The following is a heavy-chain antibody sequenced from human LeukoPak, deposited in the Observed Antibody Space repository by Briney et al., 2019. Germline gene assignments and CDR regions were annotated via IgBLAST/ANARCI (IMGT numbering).Heavy chain of an antibody. Sequence: GGSLRLSCAASGFTFTSYGMHWVRQAPGKGLEWVTFIRFDGNNKDYGNSAKGRFTISRDNAKNTLYLQMNSLRAEDTAVYYCARHREFFDYWGQGTLVTVSS. D-gene: IGHD1-14*01. CDR3: ARHREFFDY. V-gene: IGHV3-30*02. CDR1: GFTFTSYG. J-gene: IGHJ4*02. CDR2: IRFDGNNK.